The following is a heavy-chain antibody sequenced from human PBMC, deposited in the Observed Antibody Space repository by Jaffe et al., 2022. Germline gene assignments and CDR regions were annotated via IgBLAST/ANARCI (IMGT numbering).Heavy chain of an antibody. J-gene: IGHJ1*01. Sequence: EVQLVESGGGLVQPGGSLRLSCAASGFTFSSYWMSWVRQAPGKGLEWVANIKQDGSEKYYVDSVKGRFTISRDNAKNSLYLQMNSLRAEDTAVYYCARVVGSSWYAEYFQHWGQGTLVTVSS. CDR1: GFTFSSYW. CDR3: ARVVGSSWYAEYFQH. D-gene: IGHD6-13*01. CDR2: IKQDGSEK. V-gene: IGHV3-7*05.